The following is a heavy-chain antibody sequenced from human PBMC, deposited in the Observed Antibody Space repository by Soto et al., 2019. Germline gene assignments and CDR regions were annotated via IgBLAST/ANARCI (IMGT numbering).Heavy chain of an antibody. CDR1: GFIFNTYG. CDR2: IWSDGSYK. CDR3: ARGIGLGVRGDSFDL. Sequence: QVQLVESGGGVVQSGGSLRLSCAASGFIFNTYGMHWVRQAPGKGLEWVAVIWSDGSYKYFGDFVKGRFTVSRDNSKMYLQMNSLRADDTAVYYCARGIGLGVRGDSFDLWGQGTMVTVSS. D-gene: IGHD6-19*01. J-gene: IGHJ3*01. V-gene: IGHV3-33*01.